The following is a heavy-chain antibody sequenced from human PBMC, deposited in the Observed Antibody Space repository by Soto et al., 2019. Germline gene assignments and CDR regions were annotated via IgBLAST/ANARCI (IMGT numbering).Heavy chain of an antibody. V-gene: IGHV3-7*01. CDR3: ARDQGLYSNYYYYGMDV. Sequence: GESLKISCAASGFTFSSYWMSWVRQAPGKGLEWVANIKQDGSEKYYVDSVKGRFTISRDNAKNSLYLQMNSLRAEDTAVYYCARDQGLYSNYYYYGMDVWGQGTTVTVSS. CDR2: IKQDGSEK. D-gene: IGHD3-16*02. CDR1: GFTFSSYW. J-gene: IGHJ6*02.